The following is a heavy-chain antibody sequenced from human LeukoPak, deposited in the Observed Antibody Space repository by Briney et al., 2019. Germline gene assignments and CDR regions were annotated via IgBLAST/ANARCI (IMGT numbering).Heavy chain of an antibody. D-gene: IGHD3-3*01. CDR2: IIPIFGTA. V-gene: IGHV1-69*13. J-gene: IGHJ5*02. Sequence: SVKVSCKASGGTFSSYAISWVRQAPGQGLEWMGGIIPIFGTANYAQKFQGRVTITADESTSTAYMELSSLRSEDTAVYYCARLTIFGVVTFHGWFDPWGQGTLVTVSS. CDR3: ARLTIFGVVTFHGWFDP. CDR1: GGTFSSYA.